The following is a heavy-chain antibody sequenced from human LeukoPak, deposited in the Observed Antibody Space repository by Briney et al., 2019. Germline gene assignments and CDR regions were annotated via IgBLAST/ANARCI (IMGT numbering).Heavy chain of an antibody. V-gene: IGHV3-74*01. CDR3: ARGYRPNWGSTVGDY. Sequence: GGSLRLSCAASGFTFSDYWMHWVRQAPGRGLVWVSRINSDGSSTNYADSVKGRFTISRDNAKNTLYLQMNSLRAEDTAVYYCARGYRPNWGSTVGDYWGQGTLVTVSS. CDR1: GFTFSDYW. CDR2: INSDGSST. D-gene: IGHD7-27*01. J-gene: IGHJ4*02.